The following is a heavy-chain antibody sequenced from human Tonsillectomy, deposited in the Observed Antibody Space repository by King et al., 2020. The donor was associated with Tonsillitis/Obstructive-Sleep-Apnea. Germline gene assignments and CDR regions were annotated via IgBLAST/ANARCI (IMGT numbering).Heavy chain of an antibody. D-gene: IGHD5-18*01. Sequence: VQLQQWGAGLLKPSEPLSLTCGVYGGSFSGYYWSWIRQPPGKGLEWIGEINHSGSTNYNPSLKSRVTISVDTSKSQFSLKLSSVTAADTAVYYCARGEGYRYGSWYFDLWGRGTLGTVSS. J-gene: IGHJ2*01. V-gene: IGHV4-34*01. CDR3: ARGEGYRYGSWYFDL. CDR2: INHSGST. CDR1: GGSFSGYY.